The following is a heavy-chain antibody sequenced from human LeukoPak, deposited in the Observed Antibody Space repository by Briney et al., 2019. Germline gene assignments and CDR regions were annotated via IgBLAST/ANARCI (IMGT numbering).Heavy chain of an antibody. V-gene: IGHV4-30-4*08. J-gene: IGHJ4*02. D-gene: IGHD3-10*01. Sequence: PSETLSLTCTVSGASISSGDYYWSWIRQPPGKGLEWIGYIYYSGSTYYNPSLKSRVTISLDTSKNQFSLKLNSVTAADTAVYYCAREYYYGSGSARAFDGGGQGTLVTVS. CDR1: GASISSGDYY. CDR2: IYYSGST. CDR3: AREYYYGSGSARAFDG.